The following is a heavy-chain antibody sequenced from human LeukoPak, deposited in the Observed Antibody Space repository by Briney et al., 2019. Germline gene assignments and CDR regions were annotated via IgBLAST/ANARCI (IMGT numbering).Heavy chain of an antibody. V-gene: IGHV1-24*01. CDR3: ATHGYCNSTSCYVRGFDP. D-gene: IGHD2-2*01. CDR2: FDPEDGET. Sequence: GASVKVSCKVSGYTLTELSMHWVRQAPGKGLEWMGGFDPEDGETIYAQKFQGRVTMTEDTSTDTAYMELSSLRSEDTAVYYCATHGYCNSTSCYVRGFDPWGQGTLVTVSS. J-gene: IGHJ5*02. CDR1: GYTLTELS.